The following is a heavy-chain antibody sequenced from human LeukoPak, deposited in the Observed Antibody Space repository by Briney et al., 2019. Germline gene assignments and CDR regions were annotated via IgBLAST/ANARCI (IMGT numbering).Heavy chain of an antibody. CDR2: INPNSGGT. V-gene: IGHV1-2*02. Sequence: ASVKVSCKASGYTFTGYYMHWVRQAPGQGLEWMGWINPNSGGTNYAQKFQGRVTMTRDTSISTAYMELSRLRSDDTAVYYCARTYYGSGSFTYFDYWGQGTLVTVSS. J-gene: IGHJ4*02. D-gene: IGHD3-10*01. CDR1: GYTFTGYY. CDR3: ARTYYGSGSFTYFDY.